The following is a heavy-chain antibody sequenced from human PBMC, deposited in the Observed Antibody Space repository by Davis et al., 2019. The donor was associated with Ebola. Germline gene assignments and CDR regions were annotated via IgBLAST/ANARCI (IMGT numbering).Heavy chain of an antibody. Sequence: PGGSLRLSCAASGFTFSSYAMSWVRQAPGKGLEWVSAISGSGGSTYYADSVKGRFTISRDNSKNTLYLQMNNLRVEDTAIYYCAKAGPYYFDYWGQGTLVAVSS. CDR3: AKAGPYYFDY. CDR2: ISGSGGST. J-gene: IGHJ4*02. CDR1: GFTFSSYA. V-gene: IGHV3-23*01.